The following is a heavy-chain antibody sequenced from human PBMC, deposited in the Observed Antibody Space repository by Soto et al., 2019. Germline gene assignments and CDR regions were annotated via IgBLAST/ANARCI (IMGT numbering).Heavy chain of an antibody. CDR3: ARGRASGSYYLLDY. CDR2: ISPNSGNI. CDR1: GGTFSSYA. J-gene: IGHJ4*02. D-gene: IGHD3-10*01. V-gene: IGHV1-8*02. Sequence: ASVKVSCKASGGTFSSYAISWVRQAPGQGLEWMGWISPNSGNIGYAQKFQGRVTMTRDTAIRTAYMEVSRLRSDDTAVYYCARGRASGSYYLLDYWGQGTLVTVSS.